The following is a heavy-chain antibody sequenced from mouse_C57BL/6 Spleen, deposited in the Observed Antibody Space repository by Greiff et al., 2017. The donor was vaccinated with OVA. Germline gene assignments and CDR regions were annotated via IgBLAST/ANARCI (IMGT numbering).Heavy chain of an antibody. Sequence: EVMLVESGGGLVKPGGSLKLSCAASGFTFSSYAMSWVRQTPEKRLEWVATISDGGSYTYYPDNVKGRFTISRDNAKNNLYLQMSHLKSEDTAMYYCARDTEDYYGSSPHFDYWGQGTTLTVSS. V-gene: IGHV5-4*01. CDR3: ARDTEDYYGSSPHFDY. CDR1: GFTFSSYA. D-gene: IGHD1-1*01. J-gene: IGHJ2*01. CDR2: ISDGGSYT.